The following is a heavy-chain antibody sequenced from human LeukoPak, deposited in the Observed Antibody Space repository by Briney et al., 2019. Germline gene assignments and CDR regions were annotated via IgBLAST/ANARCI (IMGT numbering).Heavy chain of an antibody. Sequence: EASVKVSCKASGGTLSSYAISWVRQAPGQGLEWMGGIIPIFGTANYAQKFQGRVTITADESTSTAYMALSSLRSEDTAVYYCARDFVTSSLGCFDYWGQGTLVTVSS. CDR2: IIPIFGTA. V-gene: IGHV1-69*13. CDR1: GGTLSSYA. D-gene: IGHD6-6*01. CDR3: ARDFVTSSLGCFDY. J-gene: IGHJ4*02.